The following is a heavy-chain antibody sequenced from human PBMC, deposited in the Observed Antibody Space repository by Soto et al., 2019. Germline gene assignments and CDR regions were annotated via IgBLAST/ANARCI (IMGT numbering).Heavy chain of an antibody. CDR1: GFTFSTYS. CDR3: ARPSFDY. Sequence: GGSLRLSCAASGFTFSTYSMYWVRQAPGKGLEWVSYISVSSSTIYYADSVRGRFTISRDNAKNSLYLQMNSLRAEDTAVYYCARPSFDYWGQGTLVTVSS. J-gene: IGHJ4*02. CDR2: ISVSSSTI. V-gene: IGHV3-48*04.